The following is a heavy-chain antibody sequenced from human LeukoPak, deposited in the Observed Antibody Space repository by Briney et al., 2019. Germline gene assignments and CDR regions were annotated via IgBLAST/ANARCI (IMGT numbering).Heavy chain of an antibody. D-gene: IGHD6-19*01. CDR2: INHSGRT. Sequence: PSETLSLTCAVSGGSFNGYYWSWIRQPPGKGLEWIGEINHSGRTNYNPSLKSRVTISVDTSKNQFSLKLSSVTAADTAVYYCARATIAVAGTTNYYGMDVWGQGTTVTVSS. V-gene: IGHV4-34*01. CDR1: GGSFNGYY. J-gene: IGHJ6*02. CDR3: ARATIAVAGTTNYYGMDV.